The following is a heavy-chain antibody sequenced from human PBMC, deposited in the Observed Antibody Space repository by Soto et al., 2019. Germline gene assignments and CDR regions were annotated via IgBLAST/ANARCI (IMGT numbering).Heavy chain of an antibody. V-gene: IGHV4-34*01. CDR2: VNHTGST. J-gene: IGHJ4*02. D-gene: IGHD3-10*01. Sequence: PSETLSLTCAVYGGSFSGYYLSWIRQPPGKGLEWIGEVNHTGSTNYNPSLKSRVTISVDTSNNQFSLKLSSVTAADTAVYYCARGSLTILRGVIPFDYWGQGTLVTVSS. CDR1: GGSFSGYY. CDR3: ARGSLTILRGVIPFDY.